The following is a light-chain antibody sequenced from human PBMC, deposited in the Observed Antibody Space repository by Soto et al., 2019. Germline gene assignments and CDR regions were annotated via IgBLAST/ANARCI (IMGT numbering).Light chain of an antibody. V-gene: IGLV2-14*01. Sequence: QSALTQPASVSGSPGQSIPISCAGTSTDFGHNHVSWFQQHPGKAPKLMIYGGNSRPSGVSSSFSGSKSDNMAALTISGPQDDDEADYYCTSDATPSTLVFGGGTKLTV. J-gene: IGLJ3*02. CDR3: TSDATPSTLV. CDR2: GGN. CDR1: STDFGHNH.